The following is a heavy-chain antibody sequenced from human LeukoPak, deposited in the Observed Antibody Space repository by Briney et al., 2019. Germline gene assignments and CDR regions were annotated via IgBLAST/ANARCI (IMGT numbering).Heavy chain of an antibody. CDR1: GFTFSSYE. J-gene: IGHJ6*02. Sequence: GGSLRLSCAASGFTFSSYEMNWGRQAPGKGLGWVSYISSSGSTIYYADSVKGRFTISRDNAKNSLYLQMNSLRAEDTAVYYCARTSLYYGMDVWGQGTTVTVSS. V-gene: IGHV3-48*03. CDR2: ISSSGSTI. CDR3: ARTSLYYGMDV.